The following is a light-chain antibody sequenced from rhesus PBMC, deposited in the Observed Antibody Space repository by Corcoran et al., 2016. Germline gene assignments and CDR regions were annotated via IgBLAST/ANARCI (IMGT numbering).Light chain of an antibody. CDR3: QQFSSRPFT. CDR1: QGISSW. CDR2: NAS. V-gene: IGKV1-22*01. Sequence: DIQMTQSPSSLSASVGDTVTIICRASQGISSWLAWYQQKPGKAPKLLIYNASSLQSGVPSRFCGSGSGTDFTPTISSLQSEDFATYYCQQFSSRPFTFGPGTKLDIK. J-gene: IGKJ3*01.